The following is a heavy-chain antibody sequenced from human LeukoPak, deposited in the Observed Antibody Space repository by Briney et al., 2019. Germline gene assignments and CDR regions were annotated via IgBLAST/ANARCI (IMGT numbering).Heavy chain of an antibody. V-gene: IGHV3-33*01. CDR1: GFTFSSYG. Sequence: SGGSLRLSCAASGFTFSSYGMHWVRQAPGKGLEWVAVIWYDGSNKYYADSVKGRFTISRDNSKNTLYLQMNSLRAEDTAVYYCARDGGSGNYYNGVGDYWGQGTLVTVSS. CDR3: ARDGGSGNYYNGVGDY. CDR2: IWYDGSNK. D-gene: IGHD3-10*01. J-gene: IGHJ4*02.